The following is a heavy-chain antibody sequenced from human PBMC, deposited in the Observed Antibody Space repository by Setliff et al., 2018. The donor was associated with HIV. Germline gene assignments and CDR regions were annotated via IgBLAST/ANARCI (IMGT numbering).Heavy chain of an antibody. V-gene: IGHV4-39*02. D-gene: IGHD4-17*01. CDR3: ARDRPPSTVDMLGAFDR. J-gene: IGHJ3*02. CDR1: GGSITTSTFY. CDR2: IYYSGNT. Sequence: SETLSLTCTVSGGSITTSTFYWGWIRQPPGKGLEWIGTIYYSGNTYYNPSLKSRVTISVDTSKNQISLKLSSVTAADTAVYYCARDRPPSTVDMLGAFDRWGQGTKVTVSS.